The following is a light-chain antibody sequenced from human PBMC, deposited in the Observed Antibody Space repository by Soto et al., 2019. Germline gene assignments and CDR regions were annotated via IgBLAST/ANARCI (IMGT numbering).Light chain of an antibody. V-gene: IGKV3-20*01. J-gene: IGKJ5*01. CDR2: GAF. Sequence: EIVLTQSPGTLSLSPGERATLSCRASQRVSSGYLAWYQQKPCQAPRLLIYGAFNRATDIPDRFSGRGSGTDFTLTISRLEPEDFAVYYCQQYGSSPPSSTFGQGTRLEIK. CDR3: QQYGSSPPSST. CDR1: QRVSSGY.